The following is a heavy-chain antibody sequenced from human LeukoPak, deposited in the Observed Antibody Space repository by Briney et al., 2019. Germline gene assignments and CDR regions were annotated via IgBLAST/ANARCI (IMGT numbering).Heavy chain of an antibody. CDR1: GFIFSSYS. CDR2: IYSDNT. J-gene: IGHJ4*01. V-gene: IGHV3-53*01. D-gene: IGHD3-3*01. Sequence: GGSLRLSRAASGFIFSSYSMSWVRQAPGKGLEWVSFIYSDNTHYSDSVKGRFTISRDNSKNTLYLQMNSLRAEDTAVYYCARTLYDVLSGFDFWGQGTLVTVSA. CDR3: ARTLYDVLSGFDF.